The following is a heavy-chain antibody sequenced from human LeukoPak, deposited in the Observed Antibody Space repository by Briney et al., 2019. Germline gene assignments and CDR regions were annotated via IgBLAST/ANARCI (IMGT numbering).Heavy chain of an antibody. CDR1: GFXFSSYS. D-gene: IGHD6-19*01. Sequence: PGGSLRLSCAASGFXFSSYSINWVRQAPGEGLEWISYISDSSSTIFYADSVKGRFAISRDNAKNSLYLQINSLRDEDTAVYYCATARQWPGAFDVWGQGTMVTVSS. CDR2: ISDSSSTI. V-gene: IGHV3-48*02. J-gene: IGHJ3*01. CDR3: ATARQWPGAFDV.